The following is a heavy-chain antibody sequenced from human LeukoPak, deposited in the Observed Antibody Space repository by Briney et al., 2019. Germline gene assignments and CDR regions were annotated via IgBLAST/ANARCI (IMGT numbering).Heavy chain of an antibody. Sequence: ASVKVSCKASGYTFTGYYMHWVRQAPGQGLEWMGWINPNSGGTNYAQKFQGRVTMTRDTSISTAYMELSRLRSDDTAVYYCARSLVATIIRGHYYYGMDVWGQGTTVTVSS. CDR1: GYTFTGYY. CDR3: ARSLVATIIRGHYYYGMDV. J-gene: IGHJ6*02. V-gene: IGHV1-2*02. D-gene: IGHD5-12*01. CDR2: INPNSGGT.